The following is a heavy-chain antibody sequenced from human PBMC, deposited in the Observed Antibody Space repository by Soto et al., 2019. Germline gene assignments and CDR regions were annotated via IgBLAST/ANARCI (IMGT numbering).Heavy chain of an antibody. V-gene: IGHV5-51*01. CDR3: ARSGLRFLEWLETFYGMDV. D-gene: IGHD3-3*01. Sequence: GASLKISCKGSGYSFTSYWIGWVRQMPGKGLEWMGIIYPGDSDTRYSPSFQGQVTISADKSISTAYLQWSSLKASDTAMYYCARSGLRFLEWLETFYGMDVWGQGTTVTVSS. CDR1: GYSFTSYW. J-gene: IGHJ6*02. CDR2: IYPGDSDT.